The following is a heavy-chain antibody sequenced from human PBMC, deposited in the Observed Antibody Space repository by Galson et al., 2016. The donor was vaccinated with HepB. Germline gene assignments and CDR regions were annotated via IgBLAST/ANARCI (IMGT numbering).Heavy chain of an antibody. J-gene: IGHJ4*02. CDR3: GKHGGFDY. Sequence: SLRLSCAASGFSFSNSGMSWVRQAPGRGLEWVSGITHSGDATHYADFVKGRFTISRDNYKNTLYLYMNNLTAGDTAIYYCGKHGGFDYWGQGALVTVSS. CDR1: GFSFSNSG. D-gene: IGHD3-16*01. CDR2: ITHSGDAT. V-gene: IGHV3-23*01.